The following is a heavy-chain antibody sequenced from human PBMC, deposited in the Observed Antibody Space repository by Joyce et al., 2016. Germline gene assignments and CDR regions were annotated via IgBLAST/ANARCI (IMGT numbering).Heavy chain of an antibody. CDR3: AGGILTGYFDY. J-gene: IGHJ4*02. CDR2: ISYDGSNK. D-gene: IGHD3-9*01. Sequence: QGQLVESGGGVVQPGRSLRFSCGASGFTFSNYGMHWVRQAPGKGLEWVAVISYDGSNKHDGDSVKGRFTISRDNSKNTLYLQMNSLRAEDTAVYYCAGGILTGYFDYWGQGTLVTVSS. CDR1: GFTFSNYG. V-gene: IGHV3-30*03.